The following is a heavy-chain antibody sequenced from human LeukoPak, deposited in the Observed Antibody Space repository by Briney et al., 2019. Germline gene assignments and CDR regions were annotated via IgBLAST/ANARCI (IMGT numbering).Heavy chain of an antibody. V-gene: IGHV3-30*02. CDR1: GFTFSSYG. D-gene: IGHD6-13*01. CDR2: IRYDGSNK. Sequence: PGGSLRLSCAASGFTFSSYGMHWVRQAPGKGLEWVAFIRYDGSNKYYADSVKGRFTISRDNSKNTLYLQMNSLRAEDTAVYYCAKGRNSSPTNTWFDPWGQGTLVTVSS. J-gene: IGHJ5*02. CDR3: AKGRNSSPTNTWFDP.